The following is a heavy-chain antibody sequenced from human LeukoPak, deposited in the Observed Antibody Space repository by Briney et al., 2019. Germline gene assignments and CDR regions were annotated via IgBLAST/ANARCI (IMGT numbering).Heavy chain of an antibody. D-gene: IGHD3-22*01. CDR1: GGSISSYY. Sequence: SETLSLTCTVSGGSISSYYWSWIRQPPGKGLEWIGYIYYSGSTNYNPSLKSRVTISVDTSKNQFSLKLSSVTAADTAVYYCARQRATYYYDSSGPKPDAFDIWGRGTMVTVSS. CDR3: ARQRATYYYDSSGPKPDAFDI. V-gene: IGHV4-59*08. J-gene: IGHJ3*02. CDR2: IYYSGST.